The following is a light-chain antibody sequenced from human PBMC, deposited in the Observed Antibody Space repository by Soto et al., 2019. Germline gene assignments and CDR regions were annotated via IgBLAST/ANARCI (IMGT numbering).Light chain of an antibody. Sequence: DIRMTQSPSTLSASLGDSVTITCRASQSISSWLAWYQQKPGKAPRLLIYQASSLESGVPSRFSGSGSGTEFTLTISSLQTEDFAIYFCQQANSFPITFGQGTRLEIK. J-gene: IGKJ5*01. CDR1: QSISSW. CDR2: QAS. V-gene: IGKV1-5*03. CDR3: QQANSFPIT.